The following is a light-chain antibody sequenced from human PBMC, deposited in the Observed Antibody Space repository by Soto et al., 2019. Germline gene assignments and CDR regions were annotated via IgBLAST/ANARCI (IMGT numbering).Light chain of an antibody. CDR3: QQLSSYPVT. Sequence: DIQLTQSPSFLSTSVGDRVTISCRASQGISSYLSWYQQKPGKAPNLLIYKASTLKNGVPSRFSGSGAGTAFTLTIRSLQPEDFATYYCQQLSSYPVTFGGGTKVEIK. J-gene: IGKJ4*01. CDR2: KAS. CDR1: QGISSY. V-gene: IGKV1-9*01.